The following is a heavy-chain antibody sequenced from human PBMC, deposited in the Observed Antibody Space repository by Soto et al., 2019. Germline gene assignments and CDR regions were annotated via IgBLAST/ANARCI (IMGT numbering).Heavy chain of an antibody. CDR3: ARHLPYCGGDCYSLDY. CDR1: GGSVSSGSYY. CDR2: IYYSAST. J-gene: IGHJ4*02. V-gene: IGHV4-61*01. D-gene: IGHD2-21*02. Sequence: SETLSLTCTVSGGSVSSGSYYWSWIRQPPGKGLERIGYIYYSASTNYSPSLKSRVTISVDTSKNQFSLNLSSVTAADTAVYYCARHLPYCGGDCYSLDYWGQGTLVTVSS.